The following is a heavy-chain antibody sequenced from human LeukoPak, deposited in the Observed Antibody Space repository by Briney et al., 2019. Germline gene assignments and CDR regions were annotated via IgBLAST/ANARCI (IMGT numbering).Heavy chain of an antibody. CDR3: ARDRFDGNWDSANAFHL. CDR1: GYTFSNYG. J-gene: IGHJ3*01. Sequence: AASVKVSCKASGYTFSNYGISWVRQAPGQGLEWMGWISVYNGNTNYAQKLQGRVTMTTDTSTSTAYMDLRSLRSDDTAVYYCARDRFDGNWDSANAFHLWGQGTMVTVSS. V-gene: IGHV1-18*01. CDR2: ISVYNGNT. D-gene: IGHD7-27*01.